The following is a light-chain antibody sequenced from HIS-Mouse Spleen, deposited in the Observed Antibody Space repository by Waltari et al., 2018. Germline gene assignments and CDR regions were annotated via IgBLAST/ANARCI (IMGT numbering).Light chain of an antibody. CDR3: QQYNSYPRT. Sequence: AIRMTQSPSSLSASTGDRVTITCRMSQGISNYLAWYQQKPGKAPELLIYAASTLQSGVPSKFSGSGSGTDFTLTISCLQSEDFATYYCQQYNSYPRTFGQGTKVEIK. J-gene: IGKJ1*01. CDR2: AAS. V-gene: IGKV1D-8*02. CDR1: QGISNY.